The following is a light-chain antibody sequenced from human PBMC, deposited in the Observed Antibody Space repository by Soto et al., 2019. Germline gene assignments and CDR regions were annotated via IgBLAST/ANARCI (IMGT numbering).Light chain of an antibody. CDR2: EVS. J-gene: IGLJ1*01. CDR1: SSDVGGYNY. CDR3: SSYTSSTTLV. V-gene: IGLV2-14*01. Sequence: QSALTQPASVSGSPGQSITISCTGTSSDVGGYNYVSWYQQHPGKAPKLMIYEVSNRPSGVSNRFSGSKSGNTASLTISGLHAEDEADYYCSSYTSSTTLVFGIGTKVTVL.